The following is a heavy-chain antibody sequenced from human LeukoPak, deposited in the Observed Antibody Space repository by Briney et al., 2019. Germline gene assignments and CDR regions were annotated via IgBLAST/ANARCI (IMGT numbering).Heavy chain of an antibody. V-gene: IGHV3-74*01. Sequence: GGSLRLSCAASGFTFSSYWMHWVRHAPGKGLVWVSRINSDGSSTSCADSVKGRFTISRDNAKNTLYLQMNSLRAEDTAVYYCAQGHLWFGELLEGYWGQGTLVTVSS. CDR1: GFTFSSYW. CDR3: AQGHLWFGELLEGY. CDR2: INSDGSST. D-gene: IGHD3-10*01. J-gene: IGHJ4*02.